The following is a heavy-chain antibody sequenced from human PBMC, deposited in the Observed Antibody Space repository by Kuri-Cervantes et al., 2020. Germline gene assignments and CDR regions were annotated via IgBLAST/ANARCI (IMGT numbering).Heavy chain of an antibody. CDR2: ISGSGGST. Sequence: GESLKISCAASGFTFSSYAMSWVRQAPGKGLEWVSAISGSGGSTYYADSVKGRFTISRDNSKNTLYLQMNSLRGEDTAVYYCARYNTDRSGAFDIWGQGTMVTVSS. V-gene: IGHV3-23*01. D-gene: IGHD3-10*01. J-gene: IGHJ3*02. CDR3: ARYNTDRSGAFDI. CDR1: GFTFSSYA.